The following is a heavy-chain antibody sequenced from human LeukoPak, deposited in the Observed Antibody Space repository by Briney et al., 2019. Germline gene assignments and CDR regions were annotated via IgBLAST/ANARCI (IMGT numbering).Heavy chain of an antibody. J-gene: IGHJ4*02. CDR2: ISSDGSST. CDR1: GFTFSSYS. V-gene: IGHV3-74*01. D-gene: IGHD2-15*01. Sequence: GSLRLSCAASGFTFSSYSMNWVRQPPGKGLVWVSRISSDGSSTTYAGSVKGRFTISRDNAKKSLYLQINSLRAEDTALYYCARGVYGSRHFDYWGQGILVTVSS. CDR3: ARGVYGSRHFDY.